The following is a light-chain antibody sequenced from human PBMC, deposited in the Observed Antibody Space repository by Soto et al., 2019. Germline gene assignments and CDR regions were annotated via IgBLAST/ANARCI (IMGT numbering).Light chain of an antibody. Sequence: QSVLTQPPSASGTPGQRVTISCSGSSSNIGANPINWYQQLPGTAPKLLIYNNDQRPSGVPARFSASKSGTSASLAISGLQSADESDYYCEAWDDSLYGAVLGGGTKLTVL. CDR1: SSNIGANP. J-gene: IGLJ2*01. V-gene: IGLV1-44*01. CDR2: NND. CDR3: EAWDDSLYGAV.